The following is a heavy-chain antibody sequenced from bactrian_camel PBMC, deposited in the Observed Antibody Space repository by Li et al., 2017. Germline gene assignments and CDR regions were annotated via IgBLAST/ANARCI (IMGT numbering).Heavy chain of an antibody. Sequence: VQLVESGGGSVQAGESLKLSCSASGYRLDGSECVGWFREAPGKGREGVASIRDGGATTNYASSVKGRFTISKDSAKTTVFLQMSSLRPEDTAMYYCALRGWGDGDACYAEEGPGRTYNYWGQGTQVTVS. J-gene: IGHJ4*01. D-gene: IGHD5*01. CDR1: GYRLDGSEC. CDR3: ALRGWGDGDACYAEEGPGRTYNY. CDR2: IRDGGATT. V-gene: IGHV3S40*01.